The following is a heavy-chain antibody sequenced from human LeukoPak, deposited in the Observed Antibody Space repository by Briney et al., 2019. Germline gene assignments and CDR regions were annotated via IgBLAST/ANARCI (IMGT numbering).Heavy chain of an antibody. D-gene: IGHD6-13*01. CDR3: AKEDPSIAAAGPRRMGY. CDR1: GFTFSSYS. CDR2: IRYDGSNK. Sequence: GSLRLSCAASGFTFSSYSMHWVRQAPGKGLEWVAFIRYDGSNKYYADSVKGRFTISRDNSKNTLYLQMNSLRAEDTAVYYCAKEDPSIAAAGPRRMGYWGQGTLVTVSS. V-gene: IGHV3-30*02. J-gene: IGHJ4*02.